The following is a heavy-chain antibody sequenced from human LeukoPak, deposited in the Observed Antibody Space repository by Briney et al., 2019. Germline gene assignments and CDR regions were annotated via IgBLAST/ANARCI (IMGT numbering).Heavy chain of an antibody. D-gene: IGHD6-6*01. CDR1: GFTFSSYN. CDR3: AREYSSSSGSVSDY. V-gene: IGHV3-48*02. Sequence: PGGSLRLSCAASGFTFSSYNMNWVRQAPGKGLEWVSYISSSSSTIYYADSVKGRFTNSRDNAKNSLYLQMNSLRDEDTAVYYCAREYSSSSGSVSDYWGQGTLVTVSS. CDR2: ISSSSSTI. J-gene: IGHJ4*02.